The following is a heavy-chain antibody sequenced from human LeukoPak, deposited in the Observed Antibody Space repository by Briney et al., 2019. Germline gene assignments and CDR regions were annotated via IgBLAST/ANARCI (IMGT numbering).Heavy chain of an antibody. CDR2: IYASGYT. CDR3: ARNHIVTGTYFDS. D-gene: IGHD3-10*01. V-gene: IGHV4-4*07. J-gene: IGHJ4*02. Sequence: SETLSLTCTVSGDSMSSYYWNWIRQPAGKGLEWIGRIYASGYTEYNPSLQTRVTMSVDTSKNEFSLKVETVTAADTAVYFCARNHIVTGTYFDSWGQGILVTVSS. CDR1: GDSMSSYY.